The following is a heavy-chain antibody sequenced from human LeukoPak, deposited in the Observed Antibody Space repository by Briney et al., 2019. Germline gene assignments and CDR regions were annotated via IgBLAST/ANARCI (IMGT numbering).Heavy chain of an antibody. Sequence: SETLSLTCAVYGGSFSGYYWSWIRQPTEKGQVWSGYHTCCGSTNYNPSLKSRVTISVDTSKNQFSLKLSSVTAADTAVYYCARRGIPFTIFGVVTYYYYYMDVWGKGTTVTVSS. CDR2: HTCCGST. J-gene: IGHJ6*03. D-gene: IGHD3-3*01. CDR3: ARRGIPFTIFGVVTYYYYYMDV. V-gene: IGHV4-34*01. CDR1: GGSFSGYY.